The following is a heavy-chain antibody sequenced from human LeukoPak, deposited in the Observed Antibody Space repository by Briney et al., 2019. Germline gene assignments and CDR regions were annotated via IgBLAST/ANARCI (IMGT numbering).Heavy chain of an antibody. CDR3: ASLSPLWFGELRAMDV. V-gene: IGHV4-34*01. Sequence: SETLSLTCAVHGGSFSGYYWSWSRQPPGKGLEWIGEINHSGGTSYNPSLKSRVTISVDTSKNQFSLKLSSVTAADTAVYYCASLSPLWFGELRAMDVWGKGTTVTISS. CDR1: GGSFSGYY. J-gene: IGHJ6*03. CDR2: INHSGGT. D-gene: IGHD3-10*01.